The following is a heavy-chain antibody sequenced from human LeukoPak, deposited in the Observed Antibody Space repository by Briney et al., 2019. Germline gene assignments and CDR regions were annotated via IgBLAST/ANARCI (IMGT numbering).Heavy chain of an antibody. D-gene: IGHD6-19*01. Sequence: ASVKVSCKASGYTFTSYDINWVRQATGQGLEWMGWMNPNSGNTGYAQKFQGRVTMTRNTSVSTAYMELSSLRPEDTAVYYCARGSGQYSSGWYREDYGMDVWGQGTTVTVSS. CDR2: MNPNSGNT. CDR1: GYTFTSYD. CDR3: ARGSGQYSSGWYREDYGMDV. V-gene: IGHV1-8*01. J-gene: IGHJ6*02.